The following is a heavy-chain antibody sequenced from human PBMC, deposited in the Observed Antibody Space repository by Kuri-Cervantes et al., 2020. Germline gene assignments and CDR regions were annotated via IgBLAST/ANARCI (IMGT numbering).Heavy chain of an antibody. J-gene: IGHJ4*02. CDR2: IIPIFGTA. CDR3: APLGGVRGVIFDY. Sequence: SVNVSCKASGGTFSSYAISWVRQAPGQGLEWMGGIIPIFGTANYEQKFQGRVTMTRNTSISTAYMELSILRSDDTAVYYRAPLGGVRGVIFDYWGQGTLVTVSS. D-gene: IGHD3-10*01. CDR1: GGTFSSYA. V-gene: IGHV1-69*05.